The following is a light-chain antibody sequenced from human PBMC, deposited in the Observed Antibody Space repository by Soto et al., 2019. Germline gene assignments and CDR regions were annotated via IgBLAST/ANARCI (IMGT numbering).Light chain of an antibody. CDR1: SSNIGAGYG. V-gene: IGLV1-40*01. Sequence: QSVLTQPPSVSGAPGQRVTISCTGSSSNIGAGYGVHWYQQLPGTAPKLLIYDNSKRPSGVPDRFSGSKSGTSASLAITGLQAEDEADYYCQSYDSSLSEVFGGGTKLTVL. CDR3: QSYDSSLSEV. J-gene: IGLJ2*01. CDR2: DNS.